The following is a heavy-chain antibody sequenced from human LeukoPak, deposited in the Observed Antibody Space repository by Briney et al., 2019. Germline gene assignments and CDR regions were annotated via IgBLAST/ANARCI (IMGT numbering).Heavy chain of an antibody. Sequence: ASVKVSCKASGYTFTGYYMHWVRQAPGQGLEWMGWINPSSGGTNYSQKFQGRVTMTRDTSISTAYMELSRLGSDDTAVYYCARSGSTLYQPLVGYWGQGTLVTVSS. CDR1: GYTFTGYY. V-gene: IGHV1-2*02. CDR3: ARSGSTLYQPLVGY. J-gene: IGHJ4*02. CDR2: INPSSGGT. D-gene: IGHD2-2*01.